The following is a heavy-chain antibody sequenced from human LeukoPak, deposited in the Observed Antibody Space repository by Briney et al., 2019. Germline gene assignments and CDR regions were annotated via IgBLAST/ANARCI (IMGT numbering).Heavy chain of an antibody. CDR2: IIPIFGTA. J-gene: IGHJ6*03. CDR3: AKQGAARQDYYMDV. Sequence: GASVKVSCKASGDSFSSYAITWVRQAPGQGLEWLGRIIPIFGTANYPQKFQGRVTITADILSSTAYIEMTNLTSDGTAVYFCAKQGAARQDYYMDVWGNGTTVSVS. CDR1: GDSFSSYA. V-gene: IGHV1-69*06. D-gene: IGHD5-18*01.